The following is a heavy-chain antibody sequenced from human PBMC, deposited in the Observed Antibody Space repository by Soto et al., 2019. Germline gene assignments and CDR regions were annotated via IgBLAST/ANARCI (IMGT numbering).Heavy chain of an antibody. CDR3: VTDLIAYYDSN. CDR1: GFTFNNAW. D-gene: IGHD3-22*01. Sequence: EVQLVESGGGLVKPGGSLRLSCAASGFTFNNAWMTWVRQAPGKGLEWVGRIKSKRHGGTTDYAAPVKGRFTISRDDSKNTLYLQMDSLKIEDTAVYYCVTDLIAYYDSNWGQGTLVTVSS. V-gene: IGHV3-15*07. J-gene: IGHJ4*02. CDR2: IKSKRHGGTT.